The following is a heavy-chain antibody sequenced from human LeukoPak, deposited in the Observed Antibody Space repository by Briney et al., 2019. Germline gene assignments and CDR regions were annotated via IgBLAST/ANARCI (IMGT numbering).Heavy chain of an antibody. CDR1: GFTFSSYW. V-gene: IGHV3-7*01. CDR2: IKQDGSEK. J-gene: IGHJ4*02. Sequence: GGSLRLSCAASGFTFSSYWMSWVRQAPGKGLEWVANIKQDGSEKYYVDSVKGRFTISRDNAKNSLYLQMNSLRAEDTAVYYCARVPGKYVASFDYWGQGTLVTVSS. CDR3: ARVPGKYVASFDY. D-gene: IGHD2-8*01.